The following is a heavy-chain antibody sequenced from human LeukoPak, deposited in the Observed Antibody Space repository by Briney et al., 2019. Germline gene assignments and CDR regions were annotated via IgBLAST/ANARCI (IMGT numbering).Heavy chain of an antibody. D-gene: IGHD2-2*01. Sequence: ASVKVSCKASGYTFIAYYMHWVRQAPGQGREWMGWINPNSGGTHYAQKFQGRVTMTRDTSISTAYMDVSRLRSDDTAVYYCARGMGVLVPAATWFDPWGQGTLVTVSS. CDR2: INPNSGGT. J-gene: IGHJ5*02. V-gene: IGHV1-2*02. CDR3: ARGMGVLVPAATWFDP. CDR1: GYTFIAYY.